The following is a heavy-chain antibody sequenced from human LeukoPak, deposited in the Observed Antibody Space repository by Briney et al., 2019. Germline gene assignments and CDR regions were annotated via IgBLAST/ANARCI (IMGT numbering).Heavy chain of an antibody. Sequence: GGSLRLSCAASGFTFSSYAMSWVRQAPGKGLEWVSAISGSGGSTYYADSVKGRFTISRDNSKNTLYLQMNSLRAEDTAIYYCGRDLNTVTTFRDVFDFWGQGTMVPVFS. J-gene: IGHJ3*01. CDR2: ISGSGGST. V-gene: IGHV3-23*01. D-gene: IGHD4-17*01. CDR3: GRDLNTVTTFRDVFDF. CDR1: GFTFSSYA.